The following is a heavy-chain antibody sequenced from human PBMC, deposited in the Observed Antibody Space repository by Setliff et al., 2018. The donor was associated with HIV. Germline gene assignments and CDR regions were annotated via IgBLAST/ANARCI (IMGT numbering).Heavy chain of an antibody. Sequence: GGSLRLSCAASGFAFSNYGMHWVRQAPGKRLEYVSAISNTGDHTYYADSVKGRFTISRDNSKNRLDLQMGSLRAEDMAVYYCATGRLRATSPFDNWGQGTLVTVSS. CDR1: GFAFSNYG. D-gene: IGHD1-26*01. J-gene: IGHJ4*02. CDR3: ATGRLRATSPFDN. V-gene: IGHV3-64*02. CDR2: ISNTGDHT.